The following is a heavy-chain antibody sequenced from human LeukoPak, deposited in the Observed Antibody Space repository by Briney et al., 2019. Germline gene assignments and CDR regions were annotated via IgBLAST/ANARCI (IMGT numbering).Heavy chain of an antibody. CDR2: IIPIFGSG. CDR3: ALLTTYFYGPGSYWGTNYFDY. J-gene: IGHJ4*02. Sequence: SVRVSCKASGGTFSSYGIGWVRQAPGQGLEWMGGIIPIFGSGNYAQKFQGRVTITADESTSTVYMELSSLRSEDTAVYYCALLTTYFYGPGSYWGTNYFDYWGPGTLVTVSS. D-gene: IGHD3-10*01. CDR1: GGTFSSYG. V-gene: IGHV1-69*01.